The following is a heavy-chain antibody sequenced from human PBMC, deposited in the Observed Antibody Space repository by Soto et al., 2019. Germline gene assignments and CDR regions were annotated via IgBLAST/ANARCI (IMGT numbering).Heavy chain of an antibody. V-gene: IGHV3-33*06. CDR2: LWFDGSNE. J-gene: IGHJ4*02. CDR3: AKTRGSYKTLAAAGTGYFDY. D-gene: IGHD6-13*01. CDR1: GFPFSRYD. Sequence: PGGSLRLSCAASGFPFSRYDMHWVRQAPGKGLEWVAVLWFDGSNEYYADSVQGRFTISRDNSKNTLYLQMNSLRAEDTAVYYCAKTRGSYKTLAAAGTGYFDYWGQGTLVTVS.